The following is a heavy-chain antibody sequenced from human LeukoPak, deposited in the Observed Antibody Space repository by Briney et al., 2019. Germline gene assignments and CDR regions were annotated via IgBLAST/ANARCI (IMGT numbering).Heavy chain of an antibody. J-gene: IGHJ6*02. CDR2: IRSGGGGT. Sequence: GRSLRLSCAASGFIFSSYAMSWVRQAPGKGQQWVPGIRSGGGGTYYAESGKGRFTIARDNSKKTLYLQMKSLRGEDAAGYYCATGGGSSGSLGRIGMDVWGQGATVTVSS. D-gene: IGHD6-19*01. V-gene: IGHV3-23*01. CDR3: ATGGGSSGSLGRIGMDV. CDR1: GFIFSSYA.